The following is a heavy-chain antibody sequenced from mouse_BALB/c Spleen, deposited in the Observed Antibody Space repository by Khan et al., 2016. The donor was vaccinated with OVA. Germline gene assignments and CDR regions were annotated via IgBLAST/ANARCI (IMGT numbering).Heavy chain of an antibody. D-gene: IGHD2-3*01. CDR3: ARWFDGYSSRQAMDY. Sequence: QVQLQQSGPGLVAPSQSLSITCTVSGFSLTSYGVHWVRQPPGKGLEWLVVIWSDGSTNYNSVLKSRLSISKANSKSQVFLKMNSLQTDDTASYYGARWFDGYSSRQAMDYWGQGTSVTVSS. CDR2: IWSDGST. J-gene: IGHJ4*01. CDR1: GFSLTSYG. V-gene: IGHV2-6*02.